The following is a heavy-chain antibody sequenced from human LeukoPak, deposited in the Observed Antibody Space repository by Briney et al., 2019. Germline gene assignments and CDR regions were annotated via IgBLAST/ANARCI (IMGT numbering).Heavy chain of an antibody. CDR1: GGSISSSNYY. J-gene: IGHJ6*03. D-gene: IGHD6-13*01. CDR2: IYYTGST. V-gene: IGHV4-39*07. CDR3: ARVNGSSWKPEFYYYYYMDV. Sequence: SETLSLTCTVSGGSISSSNYYWGWIRQPPGEGLEWIGSIYYTGSTYYNPSLKSRITISVDTSKNQFSLKLSSVTAADTAVYYCARVNGSSWKPEFYYYYYMDVWGKGTTVTVSS.